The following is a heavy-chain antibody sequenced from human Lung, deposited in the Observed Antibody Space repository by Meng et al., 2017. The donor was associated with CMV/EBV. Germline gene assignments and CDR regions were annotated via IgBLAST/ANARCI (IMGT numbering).Heavy chain of an antibody. Sequence: NVSGGSITSDGYHWTWIRQPPGKGLEWLGYIYNGGTIDYRPSLKSRLTLSFDASKTQFSLKLTSVTAADTAVYFCARDASGSGRFLTWGQGILVTVSS. CDR1: GGSITSDGYH. CDR2: IYNGGTI. V-gene: IGHV4-30-4*08. CDR3: ARDASGSGRFLT. D-gene: IGHD3-10*01. J-gene: IGHJ4*02.